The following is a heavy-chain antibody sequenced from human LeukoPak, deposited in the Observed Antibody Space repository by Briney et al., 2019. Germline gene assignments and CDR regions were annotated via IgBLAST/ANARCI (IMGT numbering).Heavy chain of an antibody. J-gene: IGHJ4*02. CDR2: IYSGGST. Sequence: PGGSLRLSCAASGFTVSNYYMSWVRQAPGKGPEWVSIIYSGGSTYYADSVKGRFSISRDPPKNTLYLQMNSLRVEDTAVYYCATDRLYILPRYLGQGTLVTVSS. D-gene: IGHD1-14*01. V-gene: IGHV3-66*01. CDR1: GFTVSNYY. CDR3: ATDRLYILPRY.